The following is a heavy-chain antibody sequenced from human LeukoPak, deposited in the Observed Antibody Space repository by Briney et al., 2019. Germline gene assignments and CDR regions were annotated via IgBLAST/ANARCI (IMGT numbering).Heavy chain of an antibody. CDR1: GGSISNHY. CDR3: ASPGGATDGAFDK. V-gene: IGHV4-59*08. J-gene: IGHJ3*02. D-gene: IGHD3-16*01. CDR2: LYFDGST. Sequence: SETLSLTCTVSGGSISNHYWSWIRQPPGKGLEWLGYLYFDGSTVYNPSLKSRATISVDTSKNQFSLKVRFVTAADTAVYFCASPGGATDGAFDKWGQGTVVTVSS.